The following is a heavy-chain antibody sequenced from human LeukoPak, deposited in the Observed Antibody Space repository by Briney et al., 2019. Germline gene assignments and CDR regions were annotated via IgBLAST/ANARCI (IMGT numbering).Heavy chain of an antibody. CDR2: ISSSSGYI. CDR3: ARGADFDVRYFDL. J-gene: IGHJ2*01. V-gene: IGHV3-21*01. Sequence: GGSLRLSCAASGFTFSIYTMNWVRQAPGKGLEWVASISSSSGYIYYAASVKGRLTISGDNAKNSLYLQMNSLRAEDTAVYYCARGADFDVRYFDLWGRGTLVTVSS. D-gene: IGHD3-9*01. CDR1: GFTFSIYT.